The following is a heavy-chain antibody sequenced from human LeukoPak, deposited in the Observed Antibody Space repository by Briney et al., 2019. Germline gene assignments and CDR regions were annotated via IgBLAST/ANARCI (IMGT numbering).Heavy chain of an antibody. Sequence: ASVKVSCKASGGTFSSYAISWVRQAPGQGLEWMGGIIPIFGTANYAQKFQGRVTITTDESTSTAYMELISLRSEDTAVYYCARGKGLYYYDSSGYYGWGQGTLVTVSS. CDR3: ARGKGLYYYDSSGYYG. CDR2: IIPIFGTA. V-gene: IGHV1-69*05. D-gene: IGHD3-22*01. J-gene: IGHJ4*02. CDR1: GGTFSSYA.